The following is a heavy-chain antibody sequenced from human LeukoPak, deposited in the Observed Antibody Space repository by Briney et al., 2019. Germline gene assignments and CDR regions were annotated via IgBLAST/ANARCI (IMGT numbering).Heavy chain of an antibody. CDR3: ARVSGGLEEDYYYYYGMDV. J-gene: IGHJ6*02. V-gene: IGHV3-11*01. D-gene: IGHD1-1*01. CDR1: GFTFSDYY. Sequence: GGSLRLSCAASGFTFSDYYMSWIRQAPGKGLEWVSYISSSGSTIYYTDSVKGRFTISRDNAKNSLYLQMNSLRAEDTAVYYCARVSGGLEEDYYYYYGMDVWGQGTTVTVSS. CDR2: ISSSGSTI.